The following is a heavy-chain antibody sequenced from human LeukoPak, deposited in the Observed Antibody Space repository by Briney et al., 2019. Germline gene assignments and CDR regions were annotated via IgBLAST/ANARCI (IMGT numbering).Heavy chain of an antibody. CDR2: IIYSGGT. V-gene: IGHV4-39*07. Sequence: SETLSLTCTVSGGSINTPNYYWGWIRQTPGKGLEWIGNIIYSGGTYYSPSLTSRVTISLDTSRNQFSLKLSSVTAADTAVYYCARAPQYQLRAWFDPWGQGTLVTVSS. CDR3: ARAPQYQLRAWFDP. J-gene: IGHJ5*02. D-gene: IGHD2-2*01. CDR1: GGSINTPNYY.